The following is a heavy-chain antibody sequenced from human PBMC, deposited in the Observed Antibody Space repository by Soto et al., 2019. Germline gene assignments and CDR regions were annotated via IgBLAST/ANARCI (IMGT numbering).Heavy chain of an antibody. Sequence: SVKVSCRASGYTFTSYAINWGRQATVQGLEWMGWMNPNSGNTGYAQKFQGRVTMTRNTSISTAYMELSSLRSEDTAVYYCASGTAVAGTGFDYWGQGTLVTVSS. CDR3: ASGTAVAGTGFDY. V-gene: IGHV1-8*01. D-gene: IGHD6-19*01. CDR2: MNPNSGNT. J-gene: IGHJ4*02. CDR1: GYTFTSYA.